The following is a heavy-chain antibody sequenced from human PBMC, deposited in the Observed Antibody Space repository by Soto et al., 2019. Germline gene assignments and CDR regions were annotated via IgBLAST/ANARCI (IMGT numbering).Heavy chain of an antibody. J-gene: IGHJ4*02. D-gene: IGHD3-22*01. CDR2: ISWNSGSI. V-gene: IGHV3-9*01. CDR3: AKDWEYYSSGDFDY. Sequence: EVQLVESGGGLVQPGRSLRLSCAASGFIFDDYAMHWVRQAPGKGLEWVSGISWNSGSIGYADSVKGRFTISRDKAKNSLYLQMNSLRAEDTALYYCAKDWEYYSSGDFDYWGQGTLVTVSS. CDR1: GFIFDDYA.